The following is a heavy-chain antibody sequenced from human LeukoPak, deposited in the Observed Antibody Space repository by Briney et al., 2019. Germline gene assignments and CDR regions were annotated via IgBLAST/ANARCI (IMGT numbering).Heavy chain of an antibody. V-gene: IGHV3-53*01. CDR1: GFTVSSNY. CDR2: IYSGGST. J-gene: IGHJ4*02. Sequence: GGSLRLSCAASGFTVSSNYMSWVRQAPGKGLEWVSVIYSGGSTYYADSAKGRFTISRDNSKNTLYLQMNSLRAEDTAVYYCASLGYCSGGSCYFDYWGQGTLVTVSS. D-gene: IGHD2-15*01. CDR3: ASLGYCSGGSCYFDY.